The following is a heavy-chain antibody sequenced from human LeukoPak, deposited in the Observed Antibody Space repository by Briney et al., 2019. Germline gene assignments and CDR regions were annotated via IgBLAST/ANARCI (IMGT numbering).Heavy chain of an antibody. CDR1: GFTFTNYW. D-gene: IGHD6-19*01. Sequence: VGSLRLSCAASGFTFTNYWMHWVRQAPGMGLVWVSRLPPDELDIIYADSVKGRFTISRDNSKNTLYLQMNSLRAEDTAVYYCAKDRSSGYFDYWGQGTLVTVSS. V-gene: IGHV3-74*01. CDR2: LPPDELDI. CDR3: AKDRSSGYFDY. J-gene: IGHJ4*02.